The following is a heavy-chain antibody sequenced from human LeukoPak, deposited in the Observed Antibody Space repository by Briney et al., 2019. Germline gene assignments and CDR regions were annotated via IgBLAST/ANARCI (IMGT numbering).Heavy chain of an antibody. D-gene: IGHD5-18*01. CDR2: ISSSSYI. V-gene: IGHV3-21*01. Sequence: GGSLRLSCAASGFTFSSYSMNWVRQAPGKGLEWVSSISSSSYIYYADSVKGRFTISRDNAKNSLYLQMNSLRAEDTAVYYCAREGRIQLWSGFDYWGQGTLVTVSS. CDR1: GFTFSSYS. CDR3: AREGRIQLWSGFDY. J-gene: IGHJ4*02.